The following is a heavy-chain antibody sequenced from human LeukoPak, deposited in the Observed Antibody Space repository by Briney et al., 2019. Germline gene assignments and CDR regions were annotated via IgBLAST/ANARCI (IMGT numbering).Heavy chain of an antibody. D-gene: IGHD3-10*01. CDR3: ARAVGVPSPFFDY. CDR2: IYYSGST. J-gene: IGHJ4*02. Sequence: SETLSLTCTVSGYSISSGYYWGWIRQPPGKGLEWIGSIYYSGSTYYNPSLKSRVTISVDTSKNQFSLKLSSVTAADTAVYYCARAVGVPSPFFDYWGQGTLVTVSS. CDR1: GYSISSGYY. V-gene: IGHV4-38-2*02.